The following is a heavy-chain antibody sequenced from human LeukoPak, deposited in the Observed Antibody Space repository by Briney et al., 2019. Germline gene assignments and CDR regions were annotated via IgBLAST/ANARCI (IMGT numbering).Heavy chain of an antibody. J-gene: IGHJ6*03. CDR2: MNPNSGNT. Sequence: GASVKVSCKASGYTFASYDINWVRQATGQGLEWMGWMNPNSGNTGYAQKFQGRVTMTRNTSISTAYMELSSLRSEDTAVYYCARFGGALGYGDYGILYYYYMDVWGKGTTVTISS. CDR3: ARFGGALGYGDYGILYYYYMDV. D-gene: IGHD4-17*01. V-gene: IGHV1-8*01. CDR1: GYTFASYD.